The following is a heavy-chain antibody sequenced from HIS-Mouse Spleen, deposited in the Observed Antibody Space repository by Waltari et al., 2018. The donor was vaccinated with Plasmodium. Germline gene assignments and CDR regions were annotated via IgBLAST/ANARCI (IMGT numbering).Heavy chain of an antibody. CDR2: INHSGST. V-gene: IGHV4-34*01. Sequence: QVQLQQWGAGLLKPSETRSLTCAVYGGSFRGYYWSWIRQPPGKGLEWIGEINHSGSTNYNPSLKSRVTISVDTSKNQFSLKLSSVTAADTAVYYCARVTSSGVYWYFDLWGRGTLVTVSS. D-gene: IGHD3-3*01. CDR1: GGSFRGYY. J-gene: IGHJ2*01. CDR3: ARVTSSGVYWYFDL.